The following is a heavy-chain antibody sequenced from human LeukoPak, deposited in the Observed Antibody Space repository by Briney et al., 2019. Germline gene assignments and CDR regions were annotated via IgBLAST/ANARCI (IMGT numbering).Heavy chain of an antibody. CDR2: IYSSGTT. V-gene: IGHV4-4*07. CDR3: ARDGRPCSSGRCFV. CDR1: GVSISRYY. J-gene: IGHJ4*02. D-gene: IGHD2-15*01. Sequence: SETLSLTCTVSGVSISRYYWSWIRQPAGKGLEWIGRIYSSGTTNYNPSLKSRVTISVDTSKNHLSLRLSTVTAADTAVYFCARDGRPCSSGRCFVWGQRTLVTVSS.